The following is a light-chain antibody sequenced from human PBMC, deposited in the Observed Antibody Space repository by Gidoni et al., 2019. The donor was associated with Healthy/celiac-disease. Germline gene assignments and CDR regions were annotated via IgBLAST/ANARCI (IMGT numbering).Light chain of an antibody. Sequence: EIVLTQSPGPLSLSPGESATLSCRASQSVSSSYLAWYQQKPGQAPRLLIYGASSRATGIPDRFSGSGSGTDFTLTISRLEPEDCAVYYCQQYGSSPRTFGQGTKVEIK. V-gene: IGKV3-20*01. CDR2: GAS. CDR1: QSVSSSY. CDR3: QQYGSSPRT. J-gene: IGKJ1*01.